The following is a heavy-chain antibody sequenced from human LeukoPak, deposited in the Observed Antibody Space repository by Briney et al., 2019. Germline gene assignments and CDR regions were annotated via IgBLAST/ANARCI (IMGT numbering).Heavy chain of an antibody. D-gene: IGHD2-15*01. J-gene: IGHJ6*03. Sequence: PGGSLRLSCAASGFTFSSYSMNWVRQAPGKGLEWVSPISSSSSYIYYADSVKGRFTISRDNAKNSLYLQMNSLRAEDTAVYYCARAFYCSGGSCYYYYMDVWGKGTTVTVSS. CDR2: ISSSSSYI. V-gene: IGHV3-21*01. CDR1: GFTFSSYS. CDR3: ARAFYCSGGSCYYYYMDV.